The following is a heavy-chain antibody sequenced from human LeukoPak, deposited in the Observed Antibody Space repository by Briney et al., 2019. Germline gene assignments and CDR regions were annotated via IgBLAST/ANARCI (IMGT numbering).Heavy chain of an antibody. J-gene: IGHJ4*02. CDR2: IYYSGST. Sequence: SETLSLTCTVSGGSISSYYWSWIRQPPGKGLEWIGYIYYSGSTNYNPSLKSRVTISVDTSKNQFSLKLSSVTAADTAVYYCARLVVVTAIPSYYFDYWGQGTLVTVSS. CDR3: ARLVVVTAIPSYYFDY. D-gene: IGHD2-21*02. V-gene: IGHV4-59*08. CDR1: GGSISSYY.